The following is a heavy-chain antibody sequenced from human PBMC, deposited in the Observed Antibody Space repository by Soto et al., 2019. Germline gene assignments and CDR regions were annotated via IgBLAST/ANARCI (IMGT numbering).Heavy chain of an antibody. Sequence: PSETLSLTCAVYGGSFSGYYWSWIRQPPGKGLEWIGEINHSGSTNYNPSLKSRVTISVDTSKNQFSLKLSSVTAADTAVYYCARIPIFGVVSSFDYWGQGTLVTVSS. CDR2: INHSGST. CDR1: GGSFSGYY. V-gene: IGHV4-34*01. D-gene: IGHD3-3*01. J-gene: IGHJ4*02. CDR3: ARIPIFGVVSSFDY.